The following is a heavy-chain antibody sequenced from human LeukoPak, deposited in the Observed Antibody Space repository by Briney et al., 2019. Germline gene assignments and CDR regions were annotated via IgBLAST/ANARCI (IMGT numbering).Heavy chain of an antibody. CDR3: AKXLHTELLTTFLDGGDDI. Sequence: PGGSLRLSCAASGFTFSSYAMCWVRQAPGKGMEWVSAISGSGGSTYYADSVKGRFTISRDNSKNTLYLQMNSLRAEDTAVYYXAKXLHTELLTTFLDGGDDIWGQGTMVTVSS. D-gene: IGHD3-10*01. V-gene: IGHV3-23*01. CDR2: ISGSGGST. J-gene: IGHJ3*02. CDR1: GFTFSSYA.